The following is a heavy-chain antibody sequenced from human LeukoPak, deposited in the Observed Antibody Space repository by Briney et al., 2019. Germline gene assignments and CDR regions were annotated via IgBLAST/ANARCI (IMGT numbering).Heavy chain of an antibody. D-gene: IGHD5-18*01. CDR2: IYSGGST. V-gene: IGHV3-53*01. J-gene: IGHJ4*02. Sequence: GGSLRLSCAASGFTVSSNYMSWVRQAPGKGQEWVSVIYSGGSTYYADSVKGRFTISRDNSKNTLYLQINSLRAEDTAVYYCAREIRGYSYGGYFDYWGQGTLVTVSS. CDR3: AREIRGYSYGGYFDY. CDR1: GFTVSSNY.